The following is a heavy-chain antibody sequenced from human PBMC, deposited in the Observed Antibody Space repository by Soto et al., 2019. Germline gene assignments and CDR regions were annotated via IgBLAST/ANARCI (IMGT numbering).Heavy chain of an antibody. V-gene: IGHV3-21*01. D-gene: IGHD3-10*01. Sequence: EVQLVESGGGLVKPGGSLRLSCAASGFPFSSYSMNWVRKAPGKGLEWVSSISSSSSYIYYADSVKGRFTISRDNAKNSLYLQMNSLRAEDTAVYYCARGIWFGESEGFDYWGQGTLVTVSS. CDR3: ARGIWFGESEGFDY. CDR2: ISSSSSYI. CDR1: GFPFSSYS. J-gene: IGHJ4*02.